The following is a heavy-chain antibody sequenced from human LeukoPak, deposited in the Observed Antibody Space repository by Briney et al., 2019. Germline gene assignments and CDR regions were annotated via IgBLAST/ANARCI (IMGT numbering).Heavy chain of an antibody. CDR2: ISSSGYSI. J-gene: IGHJ4*02. V-gene: IGHV3-48*03. CDR1: GFTFSSYE. Sequence: GGSLRLSCAASGFTFSSYEMHWVRQAPGKGLEWLSYISSSGYSIYYADSVKGRFTISRDNAKNSLYLQMNSLRAEDTAVYYCAARPPIVVGGPFDYWGQGTLVTVSS. D-gene: IGHD3-22*01. CDR3: AARPPIVVGGPFDY.